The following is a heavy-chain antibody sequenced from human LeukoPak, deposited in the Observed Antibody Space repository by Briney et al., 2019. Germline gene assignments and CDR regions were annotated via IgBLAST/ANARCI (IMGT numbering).Heavy chain of an antibody. CDR3: AKAQPTLISRSFDC. V-gene: IGHV3-30*18. CDR2: ISSDGKTE. Sequence: GGSLRLSCVASGFXFSSYGIHWVRQAPGKGLEWVAVISSDGKTEIYADSVRGRFTISRDNSKGTRYLQMNSLRSEDTAVYYCAKAQPTLISRSFDCWGQGALVTVSS. D-gene: IGHD3-10*01. J-gene: IGHJ4*02. CDR1: GFXFSSYG.